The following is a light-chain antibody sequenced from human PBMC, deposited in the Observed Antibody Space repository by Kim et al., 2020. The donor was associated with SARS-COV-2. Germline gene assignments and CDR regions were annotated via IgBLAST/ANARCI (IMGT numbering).Light chain of an antibody. Sequence: EIVMTQSPASLSVSPGETATLSCRASQSVSSNLAWYQQKPGQAPRLLIYGASTRATGIPARFSGSGSGTEFTLTISSLQSEDFAVYYCQQYNDWPPGDTFGKGTNLEIK. J-gene: IGKJ2*01. CDR3: QQYNDWPPGDT. CDR1: QSVSSN. V-gene: IGKV3-15*01. CDR2: GAS.